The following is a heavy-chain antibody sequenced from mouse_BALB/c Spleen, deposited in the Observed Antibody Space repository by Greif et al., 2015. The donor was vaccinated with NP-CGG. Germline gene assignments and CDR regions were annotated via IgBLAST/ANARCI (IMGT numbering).Heavy chain of an antibody. D-gene: IGHD4-1*01. CDR3: ARGKLGRILYAMDY. CDR1: GFSLTSYG. Sequence: QVQLKESGPGLVAPSQSLSITCTVSGFSLTSYGVHWVRQPPGKGLEWLGVIWAGGSTNYNSALMSRLSISKDNSKSQVFLKMNSLQTDDTAMYYCARGKLGRILYAMDYWGQGTSVTVSS. CDR2: IWAGGST. V-gene: IGHV2-9*02. J-gene: IGHJ4*01.